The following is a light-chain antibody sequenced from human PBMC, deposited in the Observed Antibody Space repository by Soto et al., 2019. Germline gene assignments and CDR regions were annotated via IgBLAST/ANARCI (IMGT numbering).Light chain of an antibody. V-gene: IGKV3-15*01. CDR2: GAS. Sequence: EIVMAQSPSTLSVSPGERATLSCRASQSVSSNLAWYQQKPGQSPRLLIYGASTRATGIPARFSGSGSGTEFTLTISSLRSEDFALYYCQQYNIWPLTFGGGTKVDIK. CDR3: QQYNIWPLT. J-gene: IGKJ4*01. CDR1: QSVSSN.